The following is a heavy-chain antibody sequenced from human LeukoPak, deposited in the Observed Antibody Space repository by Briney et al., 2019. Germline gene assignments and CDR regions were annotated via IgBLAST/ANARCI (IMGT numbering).Heavy chain of an antibody. Sequence: PSETLSLTCTVSGYSISSGHYWGWIRQPPGKRLEWIGSIHSSGTTYYNPTLKSRVTISVDTSKNQFSLKLSSVTAADTAVYYCAIRSRYYYDIFNSWGQGTLVTVSS. CDR1: GYSISSGHY. J-gene: IGHJ5*01. CDR2: IHSSGTT. V-gene: IGHV4-38-2*02. CDR3: AIRSRYYYDIFNS. D-gene: IGHD3-22*01.